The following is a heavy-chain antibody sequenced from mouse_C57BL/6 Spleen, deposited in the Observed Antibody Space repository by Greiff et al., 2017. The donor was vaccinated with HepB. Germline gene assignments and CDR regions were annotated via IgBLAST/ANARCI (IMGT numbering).Heavy chain of an antibody. D-gene: IGHD2-3*01. Sequence: QVQLQQPGAELVKPGASVKVSCKASGYTFTSYWMHWVKQRPGKGLEWIGRIHPSDSDTNYNQKFKGKATLAVDKSSSTAYMPLSSLTSEDSAVYYCAIRDCYYDFDYCGQGTTLTVSS. J-gene: IGHJ2*01. CDR3: AIRDCYYDFDY. CDR2: IHPSDSDT. CDR1: GYTFTSYW. V-gene: IGHV1-74*01.